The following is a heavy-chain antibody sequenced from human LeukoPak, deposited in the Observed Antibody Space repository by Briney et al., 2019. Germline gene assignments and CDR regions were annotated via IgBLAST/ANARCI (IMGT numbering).Heavy chain of an antibody. D-gene: IGHD3-16*02. J-gene: IGHJ4*02. CDR1: GFTFNSFA. Sequence: GGSLRLSCAASGFTFNSFAMNWVRQAPGKGLEWVSSISGSDGTSHYSDFVKGRFTISTDNSKNTLYLQMNSLRAEDTAAYYCAKSLGVGGYTRYKGFDQWGQGTLVVVSS. V-gene: IGHV3-23*01. CDR3: AKSLGVGGYTRYKGFDQ. CDR2: ISGSDGTS.